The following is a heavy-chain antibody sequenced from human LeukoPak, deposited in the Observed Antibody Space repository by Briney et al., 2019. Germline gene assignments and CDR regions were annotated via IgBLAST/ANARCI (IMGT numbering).Heavy chain of an antibody. CDR1: AFTFSNYG. Sequence: PGRSLRLSCAGSAFTFSNYGMHWVRQAPGKGLEWVAVILYDGSNKYYADAVTGRFTISRDNSKNTLYLQMNSLRAEDTAVYYCAKDIGITMIIRPDYWGQGTLVTVSS. D-gene: IGHD3-22*01. CDR2: ILYDGSNK. J-gene: IGHJ4*02. CDR3: AKDIGITMIIRPDY. V-gene: IGHV3-30*18.